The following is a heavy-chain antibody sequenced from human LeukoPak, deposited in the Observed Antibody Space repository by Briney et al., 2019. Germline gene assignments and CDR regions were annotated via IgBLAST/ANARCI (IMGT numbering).Heavy chain of an antibody. V-gene: IGHV4-59*02. J-gene: IGHJ4*02. CDR1: GGSVSSYD. Sequence: PSETLSLTCTVSGGSVSSYDWSWIRQPPGKGLECIGYIYYSGSTNYNPSLKSRVTISVDTSMNQSSLKLSSVTAADTAVYCCARFKWNDIPPGAFFYWGQGALVTVSS. CDR3: ARFKWNDIPPGAFFY. D-gene: IGHD1-20*01. CDR2: IYYSGST.